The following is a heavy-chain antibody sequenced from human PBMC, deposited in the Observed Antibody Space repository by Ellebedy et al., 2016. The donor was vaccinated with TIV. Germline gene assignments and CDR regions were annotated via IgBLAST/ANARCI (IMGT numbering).Heavy chain of an antibody. Sequence: GESLKISCAASGFTFNNYAMHWVRQAPGKGLEWVSTIGGTGGTTYYRESVKGRFTVSRDTSRNTLYLQMRSLRAEDTAVYYCAKLPVAYNWNYADDYWGQGTLVTVSS. CDR2: IGGTGGTT. CDR3: AKLPVAYNWNYADDY. D-gene: IGHD1-7*01. V-gene: IGHV3-23*01. CDR1: GFTFNNYA. J-gene: IGHJ4*02.